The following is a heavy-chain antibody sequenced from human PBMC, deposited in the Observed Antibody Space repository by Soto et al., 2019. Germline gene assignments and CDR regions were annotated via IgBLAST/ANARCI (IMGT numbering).Heavy chain of an antibody. J-gene: IGHJ4*02. CDR3: ARVGRAYRGGGDCGDGIDY. D-gene: IGHD2-21*02. CDR1: GGSISSGYYY. Sequence: SETLSLTCSVSGGSISSGYYYWSWIRQPPGKGLEWIGNIYYSGNTYYNPSLKSRLIISIDTSKNQFSLKLSSVTAADTAVYYCARVGRAYRGGGDCGDGIDYWGQGTLVTVSS. CDR2: IYYSGNT. V-gene: IGHV4-30-4*02.